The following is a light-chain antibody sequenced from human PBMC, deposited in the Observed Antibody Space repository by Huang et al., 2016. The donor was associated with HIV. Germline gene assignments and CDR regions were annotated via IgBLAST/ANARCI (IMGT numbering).Light chain of an antibody. CDR1: QSVSSY. V-gene: IGKV3-11*01. J-gene: IGKJ1*01. CDR3: QQRSNWRT. CDR2: DAS. Sequence: EIVLTQSPATLSLSPGERATLSCRASQSVSSYLAWYQQKPGQAPRRLIYDASNRATGIPARFSGSGSGTYFTLTISSLEPEDFAVYYCQQRSNWRTFGQGTKVEIK.